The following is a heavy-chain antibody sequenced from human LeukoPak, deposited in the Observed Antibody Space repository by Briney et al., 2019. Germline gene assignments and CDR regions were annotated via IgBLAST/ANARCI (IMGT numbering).Heavy chain of an antibody. D-gene: IGHD1-26*01. CDR3: AKDPQRGSPYYFDY. CDR1: GFTFTSYA. Sequence: GGSLRLSCAASGFTFTSYALSWVRQAPGKGLEWVSSISGSGGSTFYVDSVKGRFTISRDNTKNTLYLQMNSLRAEDTALYYCAKDPQRGSPYYFDYWGQGTLVTVSS. V-gene: IGHV3-23*01. CDR2: ISGSGGST. J-gene: IGHJ4*02.